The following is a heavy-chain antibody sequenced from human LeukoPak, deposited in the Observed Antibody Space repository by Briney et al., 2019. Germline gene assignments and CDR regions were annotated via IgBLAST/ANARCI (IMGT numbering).Heavy chain of an antibody. D-gene: IGHD6-25*01. CDR3: ARAARAARRLLWFDH. Sequence: PSETLSLTCAVYGGSFSGYYWSWIRQPPGKGLEWIGEINHSGSTNYNPSLKSRVTISVDTSKNQFSLKLSSVTAADTAVYYCARAARAARRLLWFDHWGQGTLVTVSS. CDR2: INHSGST. V-gene: IGHV4-34*01. CDR1: GGSFSGYY. J-gene: IGHJ5*02.